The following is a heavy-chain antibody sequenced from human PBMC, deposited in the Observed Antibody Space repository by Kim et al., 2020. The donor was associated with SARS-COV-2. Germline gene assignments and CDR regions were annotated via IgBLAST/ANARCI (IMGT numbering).Heavy chain of an antibody. J-gene: IGHJ4*02. Sequence: GGSLRLSCAASGFTFGDFWMNWVRRAPGKELECVASIKPDGSENFYADSVKGRFTIARDNGKNSLYLQMNSLRADDTAVYHCARGGSWTFDCWGRGTLV. CDR3: ARGGSWTFDC. V-gene: IGHV3-7*01. CDR2: IKPDGSEN. D-gene: IGHD1-1*01. CDR1: GFTFGDFW.